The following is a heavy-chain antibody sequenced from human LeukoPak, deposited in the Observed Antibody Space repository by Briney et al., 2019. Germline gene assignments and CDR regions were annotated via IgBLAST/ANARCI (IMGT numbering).Heavy chain of an antibody. Sequence: SDPVLVKPTETLTLTCTVSGFSLSSPKMGVSWVRQPPGKALEWLAHIFSGDTKYYSTSLKSRLTISKDTSKSQVVLTMTNMDPVDTATYYCARIPDTTTTVSGFDYWGLGTLVTVSS. J-gene: IGHJ4*02. CDR3: ARIPDTTTTVSGFDY. D-gene: IGHD4-11*01. V-gene: IGHV2-26*01. CDR1: GFSLSSPKMG. CDR2: IFSGDTK.